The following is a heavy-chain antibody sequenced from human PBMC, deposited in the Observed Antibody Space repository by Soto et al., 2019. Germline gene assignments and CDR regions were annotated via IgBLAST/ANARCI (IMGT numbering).Heavy chain of an antibody. J-gene: IGHJ4*02. CDR3: ERAGRLGQWQQLVRVFDY. CDR2: ISAYNGNT. Sequence: QVQLVQSGAEVKKPGASVKVSCKASGYTFTSYGISWVRQAPGQGLEWMGWISAYNGNTNYAQKLQGRVTMTTDTSTSTAYMELRSLSSDDTAVYYCERAGRLGQWQQLVRVFDYWGQETLVSVSS. V-gene: IGHV1-18*01. D-gene: IGHD6-13*01. CDR1: GYTFTSYG.